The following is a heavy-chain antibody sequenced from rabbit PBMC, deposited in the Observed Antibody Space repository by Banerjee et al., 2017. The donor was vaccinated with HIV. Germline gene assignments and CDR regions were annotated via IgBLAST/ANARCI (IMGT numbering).Heavy chain of an antibody. D-gene: IGHD1-1*01. J-gene: IGHJ4*01. Sequence: QEQLEESGGDLVKPEGSLTLTCTAPGFSFSSSYNMCWVRQAPGKGLEWIGCIYAGSRGGTWYASWVNGRFTISKTSSTTVTLQMTSLTAADTATYFCARDRPKSSGYLFDLWGQGTLVTVS. V-gene: IGHV1S45*01. CDR3: ARDRPKSSGYLFDL. CDR1: GFSFSSSYN. CDR2: IYAGSRGGT.